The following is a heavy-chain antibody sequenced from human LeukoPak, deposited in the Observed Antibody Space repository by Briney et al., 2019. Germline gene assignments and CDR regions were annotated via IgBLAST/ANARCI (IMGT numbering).Heavy chain of an antibody. CDR1: GFTFSSYW. J-gene: IGHJ4*02. D-gene: IGHD5-12*01. CDR2: ISYDGSNK. Sequence: PGGSLRLSCAASGFTFSSYWMHWVRQAPGKGLEWVAVISYDGSNKYYADSVKGRFTISRDNSKNTLYLQMNSLRAEDTAVYYCARDSSRYGGYVAPTPFDYWGQGTLVTVSS. V-gene: IGHV3-30-3*01. CDR3: ARDSSRYGGYVAPTPFDY.